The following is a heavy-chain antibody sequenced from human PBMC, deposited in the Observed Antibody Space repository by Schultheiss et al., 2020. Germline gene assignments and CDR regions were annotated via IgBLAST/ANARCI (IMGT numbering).Heavy chain of an antibody. Sequence: SQPLSLTCAVSGGSFSGYYWSWIRQPPGKGLEWIGEINHSGSTNYNPSLKSRVTISVDTSKNQFSLKLSSVTAADTAVYYCARRGVGAADDYYYGMDVWGQGTTVTVAS. J-gene: IGHJ6*02. CDR2: INHSGST. CDR3: ARRGVGAADDYYYGMDV. CDR1: GGSFSGYY. V-gene: IGHV4-34*01. D-gene: IGHD1-26*01.